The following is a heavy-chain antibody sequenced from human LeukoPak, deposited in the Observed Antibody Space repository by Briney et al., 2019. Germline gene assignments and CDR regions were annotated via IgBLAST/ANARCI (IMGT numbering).Heavy chain of an antibody. Sequence: ASVKVSXKASGYTFTSYYMHWVRQAPGQGLEWIGIINPSGGSTSYAQKFQGRVTMTRDTSTSTVYMELSSLRAEDTAGYYCARGGLRSLRAFDIWGQGTMVTVSS. V-gene: IGHV1-46*01. CDR2: INPSGGST. CDR3: ARGGLRSLRAFDI. CDR1: GYTFTSYY. D-gene: IGHD5-12*01. J-gene: IGHJ3*02.